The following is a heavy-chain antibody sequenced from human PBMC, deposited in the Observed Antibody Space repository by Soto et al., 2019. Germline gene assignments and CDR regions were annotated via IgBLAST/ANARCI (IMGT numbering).Heavy chain of an antibody. D-gene: IGHD5-18*01. CDR3: AKGTNRYSYGYGPLNYYGMDV. CDR1: GFTFSSYA. J-gene: IGHJ6*02. V-gene: IGHV3-23*01. Sequence: PGGSLRLSCAASGFTFSSYAMSWVCQAPGKGLEWVSAISGSGGSTYYADSVKGRFTISRDNSKNTLYLQMNSLRAEDTAVYYCAKGTNRYSYGYGPLNYYGMDVWGQGTTVTVSS. CDR2: ISGSGGST.